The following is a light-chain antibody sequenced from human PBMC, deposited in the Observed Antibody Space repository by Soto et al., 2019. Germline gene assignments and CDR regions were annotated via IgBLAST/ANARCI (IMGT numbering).Light chain of an antibody. CDR3: CSYAGSRTLEVV. Sequence: QSVLTQPASVSGSPGQSITISCTGTSSDVGSYNLVSWYQQHPCKAPKLIIDEGSTRPTGVSNRFSGSKSCNTSSLTFSGRQAENEADYYCCSYAGSRTLEVVFGGVTTLTVL. CDR2: EGS. CDR1: SSDVGSYNL. V-gene: IGLV2-23*03. J-gene: IGLJ2*01.